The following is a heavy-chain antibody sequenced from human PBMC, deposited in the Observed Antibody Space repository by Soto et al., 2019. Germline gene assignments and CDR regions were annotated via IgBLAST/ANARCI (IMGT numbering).Heavy chain of an antibody. Sequence: SETLSLTCAVYGGSFSGYYWSWIRQPPGKGLEWIGEINHSGSTNYNPSLKSRVTISVDTSKNQFSLKLSYVTAADTAVYYCAREADTAGFGYWGQVTLVTASS. V-gene: IGHV4-34*01. CDR1: GGSFSGYY. D-gene: IGHD5-18*01. J-gene: IGHJ4*02. CDR3: AREADTAGFGY. CDR2: INHSGST.